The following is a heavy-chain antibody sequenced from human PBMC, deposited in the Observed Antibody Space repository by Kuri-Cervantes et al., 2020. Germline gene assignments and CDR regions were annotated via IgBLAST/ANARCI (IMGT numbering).Heavy chain of an antibody. CDR2: INPNSGGT. CDR3: ARGPAPLQFLE. J-gene: IGHJ4*02. CDR1: GGIFSSYA. D-gene: IGHD3-3*01. V-gene: IGHV1-2*02. Sequence: ASVKVSCKASGGIFSSYAISWVRQAPGQGLEWMGWINPNSGGTNYAQKFQGRVTMTRDTSISTAYMELSRLRSDDTGVYYCARGPAPLQFLEWGQGTLVTVSS.